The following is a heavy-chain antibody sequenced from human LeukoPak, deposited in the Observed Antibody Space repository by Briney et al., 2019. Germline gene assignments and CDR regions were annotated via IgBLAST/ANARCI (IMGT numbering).Heavy chain of an antibody. CDR2: ISSSSSYI. D-gene: IGHD6-25*01. Sequence: GGSLRLSCAASGFTFSSYTMNWVRQAPGKGLEWVSSISSSSSYIYYADSVKGRFTISRDNAKNSLYLQMNSLRADDTAVYYCARFAAGGSYYYYMDVWGKGTTVTVSS. V-gene: IGHV3-21*01. CDR3: ARFAAGGSYYYYMDV. J-gene: IGHJ6*03. CDR1: GFTFSSYT.